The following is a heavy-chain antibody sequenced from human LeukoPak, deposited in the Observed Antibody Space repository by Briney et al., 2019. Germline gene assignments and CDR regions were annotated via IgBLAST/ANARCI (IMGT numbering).Heavy chain of an antibody. J-gene: IGHJ4*02. CDR1: GGTFSSYA. V-gene: IGHV1-69*06. CDR2: IIPIFGTA. Sequence: GASVRVSCKASGGTFSSYAISWVRQAPGQGLEWLGRIIPIFGTANYAQKFLGRVTITADKSTSTAYMELSSLRSEDTAVYYCARDQYCGGDCYSVDYWGQGTLVTVSS. D-gene: IGHD2-21*02. CDR3: ARDQYCGGDCYSVDY.